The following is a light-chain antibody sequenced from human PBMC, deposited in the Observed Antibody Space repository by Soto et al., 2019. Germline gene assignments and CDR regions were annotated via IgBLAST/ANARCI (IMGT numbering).Light chain of an antibody. V-gene: IGLV4-69*01. Sequence: QPVLTQSPSASASLGASVKLTGTLSSGHSTYAIAWHQQQPEKGPRYLMKLNSDGSHSKGDGIPDRFSGSSSGAERYLSISSLQSEDEADYYCQAWGTGIHVVFGGGTKLTVL. J-gene: IGLJ2*01. CDR3: QAWGTGIHVV. CDR2: LNSDGSH. CDR1: SGHSTYA.